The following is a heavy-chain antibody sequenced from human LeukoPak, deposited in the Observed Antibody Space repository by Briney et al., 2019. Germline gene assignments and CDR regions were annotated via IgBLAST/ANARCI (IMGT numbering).Heavy chain of an antibody. D-gene: IGHD3-10*02. J-gene: IGHJ4*02. CDR3: ARYVGKGTQSYYFDY. V-gene: IGHV4-30-2*01. CDR2: IYQSGST. CDR1: GGSISSGGYS. Sequence: SQTLSLTCAVSGGSISSGGYSRSWIRQPPGKGLGWIGYIYQSGSTYYNPSLKSRVTISVDRSKNQFSLNLNSVTAADTAVYYCARYVGKGTQSYYFDYWGQGTLVTVSS.